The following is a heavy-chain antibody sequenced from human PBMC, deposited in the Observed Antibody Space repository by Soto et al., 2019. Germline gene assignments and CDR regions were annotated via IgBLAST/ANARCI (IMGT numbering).Heavy chain of an antibody. CDR2: INHSGST. J-gene: IGHJ5*02. V-gene: IGHV4-34*01. D-gene: IGHD3-10*01. Sequence: PSETLSLTCAVYGGSFSGYYWSWIRQPPGKGLEWIGEINHSGSTNYNPSLKSRVTISVDTSKNQFSLKLSSVTAADTAVYYCARGHGGSCSYYHGGYNWSDPCGPGILLTVSS. CDR1: GGSFSGYY. CDR3: ARGHGGSCSYYHGGYNWSDP.